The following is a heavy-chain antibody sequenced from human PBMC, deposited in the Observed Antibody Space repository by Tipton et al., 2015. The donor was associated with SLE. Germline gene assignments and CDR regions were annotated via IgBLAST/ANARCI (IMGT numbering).Heavy chain of an antibody. CDR3: AREQYGSPWYPYYFYYYGMDV. CDR2: IRYDGSDK. Sequence: TLSLTCVASGLTFSSYGMHWVRQAPGKGLEWVAFIRYDGSDKYYADSVKGRFTISRDNSKNTLFLQMNSLRAEDTAVYYCAREQYGSPWYPYYFYYYGMDVWGQGTTVTVSS. CDR1: GLTFSSYG. J-gene: IGHJ6*02. V-gene: IGHV3-30*02. D-gene: IGHD6-13*01.